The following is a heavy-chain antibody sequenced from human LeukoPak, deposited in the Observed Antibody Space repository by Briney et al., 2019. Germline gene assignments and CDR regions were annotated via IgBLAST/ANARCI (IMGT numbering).Heavy chain of an antibody. J-gene: IGHJ4*02. CDR3: ARDSVSMITFGGVIPRPFDY. CDR1: GYTFTSYG. D-gene: IGHD3-16*02. V-gene: IGHV1-18*01. Sequence: GASVKVSCKASGYTFTSYGISWVRQAPGQGLDWMRWISAYNGNTNYAQKLQGRVTMTTDTSTSTAYMELRSLRSDDTAVYYCARDSVSMITFGGVIPRPFDYWGQGTLVTVSS. CDR2: ISAYNGNT.